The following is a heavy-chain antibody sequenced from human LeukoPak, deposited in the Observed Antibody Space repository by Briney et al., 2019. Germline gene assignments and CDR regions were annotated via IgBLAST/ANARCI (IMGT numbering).Heavy chain of an antibody. CDR3: ARVFRAYCGGDCYSYYMDV. J-gene: IGHJ6*03. CDR1: GGSTSSYY. D-gene: IGHD2-21*02. Sequence: SETLSLTCTVSGGSTSSYYWSWIRQPPGKGLEWIGYIYYSGSTNYNPSLKSRVTISVDTSKNQFSLKLSSVTAADTAVYYCARVFRAYCGGDCYSYYMDVWGKGTTVTVSS. V-gene: IGHV4-59*01. CDR2: IYYSGST.